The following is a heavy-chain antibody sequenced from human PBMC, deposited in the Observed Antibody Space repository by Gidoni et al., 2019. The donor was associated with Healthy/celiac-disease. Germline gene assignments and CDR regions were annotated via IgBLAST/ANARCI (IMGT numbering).Heavy chain of an antibody. Sequence: EVQLVESGGGLVKPGGSLGLSCAASGFTFSSYSMNWVRQAPGKGLEWVSSISSSSSYIYYADSVKGRFTISRDNAKNSLYLQMNSLRAEDTAVYYCARDRGPSAFDIWGQGTMVTVSS. CDR3: ARDRGPSAFDI. V-gene: IGHV3-21*01. CDR2: ISSSSSYI. CDR1: GFTFSSYS. J-gene: IGHJ3*02.